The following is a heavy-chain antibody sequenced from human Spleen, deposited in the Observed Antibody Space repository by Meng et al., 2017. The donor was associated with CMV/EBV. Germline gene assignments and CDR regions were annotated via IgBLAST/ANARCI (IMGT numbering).Heavy chain of an antibody. Sequence: GESLKISCAASGFTFSSYGMHWVRQAPGKGLEWVAFIRYDGSNKYYADSVKGRFTISRDNSKNTLYLQMNSLRAEDTAVYYCASTNGATGAAFDIWGQGTMVTVSS. J-gene: IGHJ3*02. V-gene: IGHV3-30*02. CDR2: IRYDGSNK. D-gene: IGHD1-1*01. CDR3: ASTNGATGAAFDI. CDR1: GFTFSSYG.